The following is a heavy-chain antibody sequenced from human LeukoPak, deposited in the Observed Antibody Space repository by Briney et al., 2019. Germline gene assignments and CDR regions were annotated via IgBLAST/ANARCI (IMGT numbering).Heavy chain of an antibody. CDR2: VNTNNGDT. D-gene: IGHD6-25*01. Sequence: ASVKVSCKASEYTFTSYGIAWVRQAPGQGLEWVGWVNTNNGDTNYAQKIQGRVTMTTDTSTTTAYMELRNLRSDDTAVYFCARLRAAPAFFDHWGQGTLVTLSS. J-gene: IGHJ4*02. CDR3: ARLRAAPAFFDH. CDR1: EYTFTSYG. V-gene: IGHV1-18*01.